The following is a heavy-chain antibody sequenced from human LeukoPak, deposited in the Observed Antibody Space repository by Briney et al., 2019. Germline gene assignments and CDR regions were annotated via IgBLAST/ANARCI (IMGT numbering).Heavy chain of an antibody. Sequence: PVGSLRLSPAASGFTFSSDWMNWVSQAPGKGLVWVSRIKSDGSRTSYADSVKGRFTISRDNAKTTLYLQMTSLRAEDTAVFFCAREDYNDSGWYFDLWGRGTLVTVSS. V-gene: IGHV3-74*01. CDR3: AREDYNDSGWYFDL. CDR2: IKSDGSRT. J-gene: IGHJ2*01. CDR1: GFTFSSDW. D-gene: IGHD3-22*01.